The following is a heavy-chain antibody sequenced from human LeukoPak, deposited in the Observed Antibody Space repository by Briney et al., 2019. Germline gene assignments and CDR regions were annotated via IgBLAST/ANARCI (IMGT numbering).Heavy chain of an antibody. J-gene: IGHJ5*02. CDR2: INPNSGGT. D-gene: IGHD6-6*01. CDR3: AKDLAVEYSSSVHLFDP. CDR1: GYTFTGYY. V-gene: IGHV1-2*02. Sequence: ASVKVSCKASGYTFTGYYMHWVRQAPGQGLEWMGWINPNSGGTNYAQKFQGRVTMTRDTSISTAYMELSRLRAEDTAVYYCAKDLAVEYSSSVHLFDPWGQGTLVTVSS.